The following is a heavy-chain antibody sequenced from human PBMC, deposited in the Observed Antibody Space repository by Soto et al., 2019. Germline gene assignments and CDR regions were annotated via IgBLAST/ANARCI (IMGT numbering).Heavy chain of an antibody. CDR1: GFTFSSYA. D-gene: IGHD2-2*01. V-gene: IGHV3-30-3*01. J-gene: IGHJ4*02. Sequence: GGSLRLSCAASGFTFSSYALHWVRQAPGKGLEWVVAISYDGSNKYYADSVKGRFTISRDNSKNTLYLQMNSLRAEDTAVYYCARGPSSLTRFDYWGQGTLVTVSS. CDR2: ISYDGSNK. CDR3: ARGPSSLTRFDY.